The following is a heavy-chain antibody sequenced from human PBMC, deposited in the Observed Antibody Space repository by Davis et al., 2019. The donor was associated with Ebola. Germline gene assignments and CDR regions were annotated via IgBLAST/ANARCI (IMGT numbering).Heavy chain of an antibody. CDR3: ARSPITISGVLVPLYWFFDL. J-gene: IGHJ2*01. CDR2: IYYSGST. Sequence: SETLSLTCTVSGGSISSYYWSWIRQPPGKGLEWIGYIYYSGSTNYNPSLKSRVTISVDTSKNHFSLKLSSVTAADTAVYFCARSPITISGVLVPLYWFFDLWGRGTLVTVSS. V-gene: IGHV4-59*01. D-gene: IGHD3-3*01. CDR1: GGSISSYY.